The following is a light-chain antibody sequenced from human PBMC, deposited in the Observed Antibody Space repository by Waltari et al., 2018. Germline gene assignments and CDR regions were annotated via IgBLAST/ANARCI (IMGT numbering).Light chain of an antibody. Sequence: EVVLTPSPGPLSLSPGERATPSCRASQSVSRSRIAWYLHRPGQAPRLLIYGASGRTTGIPDRFSGRGSGTDFSLTISRVEPEDFAVYYCQQFGSSVMYTFGQGTKLEIK. CDR3: QQFGSSVMYT. V-gene: IGKV3-20*01. CDR2: GAS. J-gene: IGKJ2*01. CDR1: QSVSRSR.